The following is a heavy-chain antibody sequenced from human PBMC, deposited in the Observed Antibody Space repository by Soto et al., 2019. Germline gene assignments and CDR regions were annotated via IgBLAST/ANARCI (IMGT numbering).Heavy chain of an antibody. CDR3: AADRGSYSGPLDY. V-gene: IGHV3-30*03. D-gene: IGHD1-26*01. CDR1: GLTFSNHA. J-gene: IGHJ4*02. CDR2: MSFDGSKE. Sequence: QVRLVESGGGVVQPGRSLRLSCAASGLTFSNHAMHWVRQAPGKGLQWVALMSFDGSKEYYAESVKGRFTISRDNSRSTMSLQMNSLRADDTALYYCAADRGSYSGPLDYWGQGTLVIVSS.